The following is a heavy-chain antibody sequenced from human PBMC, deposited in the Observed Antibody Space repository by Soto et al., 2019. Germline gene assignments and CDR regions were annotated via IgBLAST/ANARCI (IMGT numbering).Heavy chain of an antibody. CDR2: ISAYNGNS. CDR1: GYTFTTYG. V-gene: IGHV1-18*01. D-gene: IGHD6-19*01. J-gene: IGHJ2*01. CDR3: ARDDLYSSNRYWYFDL. Sequence: QVQLVQSGTEVKKPGASVKVSCKASGYTFTTYGINWVRQAPGQGLEWMGWISAYNGNSNYAQKLQGRVTMTTDTSTGTAYMELKSLRSDDTAVYYCARDDLYSSNRYWYFDLWGRGTLVSVSS.